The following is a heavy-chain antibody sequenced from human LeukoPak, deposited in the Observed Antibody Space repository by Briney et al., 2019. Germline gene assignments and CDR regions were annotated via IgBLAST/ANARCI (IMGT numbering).Heavy chain of an antibody. CDR2: GFYSGST. CDR1: GGPVSSASHY. Sequence: PSETLSLTCTVPGGPVSSASHYWSWIRQPPGKGLECIGFGFYSGSTYYNPSLRGRVSISVDTSKNQFSLKLSSVTAADTAIYYCASDRGYCSSDSCYHFDYWGKGTLVTVSS. J-gene: IGHJ4*02. CDR3: ASDRGYCSSDSCYHFDY. D-gene: IGHD2-15*01. V-gene: IGHV4-61*01.